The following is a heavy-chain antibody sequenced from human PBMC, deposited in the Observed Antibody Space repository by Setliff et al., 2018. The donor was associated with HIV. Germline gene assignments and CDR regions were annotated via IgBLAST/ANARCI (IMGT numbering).Heavy chain of an antibody. J-gene: IGHJ4*02. CDR3: ASGRGAKGGYDYFGS. D-gene: IGHD5-12*01. CDR2: IYYSGAT. V-gene: IGHV4-31*03. Sequence: SETLSLTCTVSGDSISSGGYYWSWIRQLPGKGLEWIGYIYYSGATYYNPSLKNRVTISLDTSKSQFSLKLTSVTAADTALYYCASGRGAKGGYDYFGSWARERWSPSPQ. CDR1: GDSISSGGYY.